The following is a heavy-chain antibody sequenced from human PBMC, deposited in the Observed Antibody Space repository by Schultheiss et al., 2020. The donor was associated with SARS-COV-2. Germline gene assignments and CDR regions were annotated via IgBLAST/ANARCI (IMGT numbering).Heavy chain of an antibody. D-gene: IGHD2-2*01. CDR2: INPNSGGT. Sequence: ASVKVSCKASGYTFTGYYMHWVRQAPGQGLEWMGRINPNSGGTNYAQKFQGRVTMTRDTSISTAYMELSRLRSDDTAVYYCAREVYQPGGAWYYYYGMDVWGQGTTVTVSS. J-gene: IGHJ6*02. CDR3: AREVYQPGGAWYYYYGMDV. V-gene: IGHV1-2*06. CDR1: GYTFTGYY.